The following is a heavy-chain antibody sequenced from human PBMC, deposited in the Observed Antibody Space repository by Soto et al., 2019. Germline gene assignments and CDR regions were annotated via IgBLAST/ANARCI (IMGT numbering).Heavy chain of an antibody. J-gene: IGHJ4*02. CDR2: IYWDDDK. V-gene: IGHV2-5*02. Sequence: QITLKESGPTLVKPTQTLTLTCTFSGFSLSTSGVGVGWIRQPPGKALEWLALIYWDDDKRYSPSLKSRLTITQDTSNNQVVLTMTDRYPVDTATYYSARTYYELLTGYYDPPHFDSWGQGTLVTVSS. CDR3: ARTYYELLTGYYDPPHFDS. CDR1: GFSLSTSGVG. D-gene: IGHD3-9*01.